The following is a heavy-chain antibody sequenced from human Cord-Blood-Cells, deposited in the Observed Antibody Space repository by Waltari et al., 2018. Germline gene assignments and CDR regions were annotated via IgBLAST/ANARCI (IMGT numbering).Heavy chain of an antibody. V-gene: IGHV1-2*04. CDR1: GYTFTGYY. D-gene: IGHD7-27*01. CDR3: ARGCLGIRECFFDY. CDR2: VNPNSGGT. Sequence: QVQLVQSGAEVKKPGASVKVSCKASGYTFTGYYMHWVRQAPGQGLEWMGWVNPNSGGTNYAQKLQGWVNMTMDTSISTAYMELSKLRSDDTAVYYCARGCLGIRECFFDYWGQGTLVTVSS. J-gene: IGHJ4*02.